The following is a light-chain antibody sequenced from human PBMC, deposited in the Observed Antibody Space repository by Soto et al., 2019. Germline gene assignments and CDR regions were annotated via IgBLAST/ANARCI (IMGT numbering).Light chain of an antibody. CDR2: WAS. J-gene: IGKJ1*01. CDR1: QRVLYSSSNKNY. CDR3: QQYCSSPWT. V-gene: IGKV4-1*01. Sequence: DIVMTQSPDSLAVSLGERATINCKSSQRVLYSSSNKNYLAWYQQKPGQPPKLLIYWASTRESGVPDRFSGSGSGTDFTLTISSLQAEDVAVYDGQQYCSSPWTFGQGTKVEIK.